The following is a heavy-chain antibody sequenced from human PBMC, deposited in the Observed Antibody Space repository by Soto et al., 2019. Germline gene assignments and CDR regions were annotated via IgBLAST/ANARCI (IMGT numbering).Heavy chain of an antibody. CDR3: ARGVTYYDYIWGSYRVRYGDAFDI. Sequence: EVQLVESGGGLVQPGGSLRLSCAASGFTFSSYAMHWVRQAPGKGLEYVSAISSNGGSTYYANSVKGRFTISRDNSKNTLYLQMGSLRAEDMAVYYCARGVTYYDYIWGSYRVRYGDAFDIWGHGTMVTVST. J-gene: IGHJ3*02. CDR1: GFTFSSYA. CDR2: ISSNGGST. D-gene: IGHD3-16*02. V-gene: IGHV3-64*01.